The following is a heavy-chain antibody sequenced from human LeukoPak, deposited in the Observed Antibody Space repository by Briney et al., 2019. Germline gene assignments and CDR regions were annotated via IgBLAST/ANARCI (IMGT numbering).Heavy chain of an antibody. Sequence: SETLSLTRTVSGGSISSYYWSWIRQPAGKGLEWIGRIYSSGSTNYNPSLKSRVTLSVDTSKNEFSLKLSSVTAADTAVYYCARDSYSTSCYDYWGQGILVPVSS. CDR2: IYSSGST. J-gene: IGHJ4*02. CDR3: ARDSYSTSCYDY. D-gene: IGHD2-2*01. V-gene: IGHV4-4*07. CDR1: GGSISSYY.